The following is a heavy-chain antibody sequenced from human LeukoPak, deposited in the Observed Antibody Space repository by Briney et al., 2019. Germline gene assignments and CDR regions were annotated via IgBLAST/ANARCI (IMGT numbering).Heavy chain of an antibody. CDR2: IDHIGRT. CDR1: GGSFQSFY. D-gene: IGHD2-2*01. Sequence: SETLSLTCAVYGGSFQSFYWTWVRQFPGRGLEWIGEIDHIGRTKYNPSLKSRLTISIDRSKNQFSLRLASVTAADTAIYFCARPVDCSSTICTGPMDVWGRGTTVTVSS. CDR3: ARPVDCSSTICTGPMDV. V-gene: IGHV4-34*01. J-gene: IGHJ6*03.